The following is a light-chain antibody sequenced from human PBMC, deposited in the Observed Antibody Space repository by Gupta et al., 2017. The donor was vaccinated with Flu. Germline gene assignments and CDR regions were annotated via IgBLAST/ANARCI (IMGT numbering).Light chain of an antibody. CDR2: GAS. CDR3: QQYGSPPLT. J-gene: IGKJ4*01. Sequence: EIVLTQSPGTLSLSAGERATLSCRASQSVSNNYLAWYQQKPGRAPRLLIYGASSRATAIPDRFSGSGSGTDFSLTISRVEPEDFAVYYCQQYGSPPLTCGGGTKVEI. V-gene: IGKV3-20*01. CDR1: QSVSNNY.